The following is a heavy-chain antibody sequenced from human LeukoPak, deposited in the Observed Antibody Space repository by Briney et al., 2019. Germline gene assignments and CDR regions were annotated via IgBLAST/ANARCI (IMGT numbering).Heavy chain of an antibody. D-gene: IGHD3-9*01. CDR2: TYYRSKWYS. CDR1: GDSVSSNSAT. V-gene: IGHV6-1*01. CDR3: ARDDYDVLIWLSPGAFDI. J-gene: IGHJ3*02. Sequence: SQTLSLTCAISGDSVSSNSATWNWIRQSPSRGLEWLGRTYYRSKWYSDYAVSVKSRITINSDTSKNQFSLQLNSVTAADTAVYYCARDDYDVLIWLSPGAFDIWGQGTMVTVSS.